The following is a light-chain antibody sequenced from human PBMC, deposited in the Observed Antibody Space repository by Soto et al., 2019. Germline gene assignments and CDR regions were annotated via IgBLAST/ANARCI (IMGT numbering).Light chain of an antibody. Sequence: QSVLTQPASVSGSPVQAITISCTGTSSDVGGYNYVSWYQQHPGKAPKLMIYDVSNRPSGVSNRFSGSRSGNTASLTISGLQGEDEADYYCSSYTSSSTLVFGGGTKLTVL. J-gene: IGLJ2*01. V-gene: IGLV2-14*01. CDR2: DVS. CDR1: SSDVGGYNY. CDR3: SSYTSSSTLV.